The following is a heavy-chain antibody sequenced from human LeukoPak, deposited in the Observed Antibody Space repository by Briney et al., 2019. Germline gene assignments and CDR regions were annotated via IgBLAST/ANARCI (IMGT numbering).Heavy chain of an antibody. V-gene: IGHV3-23*01. Sequence: PGGSLRLSCAASGFTFSSYAMSWVRQAPGKGLEWVSAISGSGGSTYYADSVKGRFTISRDNSKNTLYLQMNSLRAEDTAVYYCALLRVHYYYYYYMDVWGKGTTVTISS. CDR2: ISGSGGST. CDR3: ALLRVHYYYYYYMDV. CDR1: GFTFSSYA. D-gene: IGHD1-1*01. J-gene: IGHJ6*03.